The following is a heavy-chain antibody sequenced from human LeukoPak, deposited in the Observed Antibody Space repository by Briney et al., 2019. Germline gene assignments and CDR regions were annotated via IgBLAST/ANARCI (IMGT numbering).Heavy chain of an antibody. CDR3: ARDRGGAAAVFDY. V-gene: IGHV4-39*07. CDR1: GGSISSSSYY. D-gene: IGHD6-13*01. J-gene: IGHJ4*02. Sequence: SETLSLTCTVSGGSISSSSYYWDWIRQPPGKGLEWIGSIYYSGSTYYNPSLKSRVTISVDTSKNQFSLKPSSVTAADTAVYYCARDRGGAAAVFDYWGQGTLVTVSS. CDR2: IYYSGST.